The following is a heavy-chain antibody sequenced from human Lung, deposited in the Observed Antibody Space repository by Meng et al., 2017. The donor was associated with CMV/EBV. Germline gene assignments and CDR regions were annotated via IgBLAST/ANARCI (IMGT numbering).Heavy chain of an antibody. J-gene: IGHJ1*01. CDR1: GDSITNHNW. Sequence: QGQLRESGPALVTPSATLSLTCAVSGDSITNHNWWAWVRQPPGKGLEWIGEIPHRGSSAYNPSLKSRVSMSIDKSKNQFSLKLTSVTAADTAVYHCLRRSGGSVWGQGTLVTVSS. CDR3: LRRSGGSV. D-gene: IGHD3-10*01. CDR2: IPHRGSS. V-gene: IGHV4-4*02.